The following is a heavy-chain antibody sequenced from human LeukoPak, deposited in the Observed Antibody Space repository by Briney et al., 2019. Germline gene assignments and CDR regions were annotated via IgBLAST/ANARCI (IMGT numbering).Heavy chain of an antibody. V-gene: IGHV3-23*01. J-gene: IGHJ6*03. Sequence: GGSLRLSCAASGFTFSSYAMSWVRQAPGKGLEWVSAISGSGGSTYYADSVKGRFTISRDNSKNTLYLQMNSLRAEDTAVYYCAKGHWNYVGYYKDVWGKGTTVTVSS. CDR3: AKGHWNYVGYYKDV. CDR1: GFTFSSYA. D-gene: IGHD1-7*01. CDR2: ISGSGGST.